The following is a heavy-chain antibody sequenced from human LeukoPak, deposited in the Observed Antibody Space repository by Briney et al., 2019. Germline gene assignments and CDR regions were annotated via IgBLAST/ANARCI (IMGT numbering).Heavy chain of an antibody. D-gene: IGHD6-19*01. CDR1: GYTFTGYY. CDR3: ARCAPVSSGLYERARVFDI. CDR2: ITPNSGGT. J-gene: IGHJ3*02. V-gene: IGHV1-2*02. Sequence: ASVKLSCKASGYTFTGYYMHWVRQAPGQGLEWVGWITPNSGGTNYAQKFQGRVTMTRDTSMSTAYMEMSRLRSDDTAVYYCARCAPVSSGLYERARVFDIWGQGTMVTVSS.